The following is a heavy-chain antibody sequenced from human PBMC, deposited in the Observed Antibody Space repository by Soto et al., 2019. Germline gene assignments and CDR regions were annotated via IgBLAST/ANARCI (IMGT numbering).Heavy chain of an antibody. V-gene: IGHV1-8*01. D-gene: IGHD3-3*01. J-gene: IGHJ4*02. Sequence: QVQLVQSGAEVKKPGASVMLSCKASGCTFTSYDINWVRQATGQGLEWMGWMDPSSGDTGFAQRFQDIVSMTRNTSISTAYLELSILRPEDTAVYYCARSGAIFGVVILWGQGTPVTVSS. CDR1: GCTFTSYD. CDR2: MDPSSGDT. CDR3: ARSGAIFGVVIL.